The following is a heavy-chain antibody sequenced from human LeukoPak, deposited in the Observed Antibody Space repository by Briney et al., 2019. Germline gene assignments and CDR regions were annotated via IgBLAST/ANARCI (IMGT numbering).Heavy chain of an antibody. V-gene: IGHV3-20*04. Sequence: GGTLRLSCAASGFTFSSYGMSWVRQAPGKGLEWVSSIIWSGGSTGYADSVKGRFTISRDNAKNSLYLQMNSLRAEDTALYYCARDDYGSGSWNDYWGQGTLVTVSS. CDR2: IIWSGGST. D-gene: IGHD3-10*01. CDR1: GFTFSSYG. J-gene: IGHJ4*02. CDR3: ARDDYGSGSWNDY.